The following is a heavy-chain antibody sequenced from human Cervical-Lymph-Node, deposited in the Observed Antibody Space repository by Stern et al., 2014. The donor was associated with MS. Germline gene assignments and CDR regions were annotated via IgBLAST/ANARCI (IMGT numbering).Heavy chain of an antibody. D-gene: IGHD6-6*01. CDR2: IHTVGTT. Sequence: VQLVQSGGGLVQPGGSLRLSCEASGFPVGASYMNWVRQAPGKGLEWVSRIHTVGTTHYADPVKGRFTISRANAKKALYLQMDRLTVEDTAVYYWAREIAGRRFEDWGRGTLVAVSP. J-gene: IGHJ4*02. CDR3: AREIAGRRFED. CDR1: GFPVGASY. V-gene: IGHV3-66*01.